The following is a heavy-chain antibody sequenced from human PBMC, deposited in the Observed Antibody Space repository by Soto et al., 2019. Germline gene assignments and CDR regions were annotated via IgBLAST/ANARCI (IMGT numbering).Heavy chain of an antibody. CDR1: GFTFSSYA. Sequence: ESGGGVVQPGRSLRLSCAAPGFTFSSYAMHWVRQAPGKGLEWVAVISYDGSNKYYADSVKGRFTISRDNSKNTLYLQMNSLRAEDTAVYYCARDPTFTIFGSYYFDYWGQGTLVTVSS. D-gene: IGHD3-3*01. CDR3: ARDPTFTIFGSYYFDY. V-gene: IGHV3-30-3*01. J-gene: IGHJ4*02. CDR2: ISYDGSNK.